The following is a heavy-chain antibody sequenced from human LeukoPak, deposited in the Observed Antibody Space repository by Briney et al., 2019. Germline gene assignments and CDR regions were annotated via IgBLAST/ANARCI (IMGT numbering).Heavy chain of an antibody. CDR2: INPNSGGT. J-gene: IGHJ4*02. D-gene: IGHD3-10*01. CDR3: AKLLWFGESSDY. CDR1: GYTFTGYY. V-gene: IGHV1-2*06. Sequence: GASVKVSCKXSGYTFTGYYMHWVRQAPGQGLEWMGRINPNSGGTNYSQKFQGRVTMTRDTSISTAQMELSRLRSDDTAVYYCAKLLWFGESSDYWGQGTLVTVSS.